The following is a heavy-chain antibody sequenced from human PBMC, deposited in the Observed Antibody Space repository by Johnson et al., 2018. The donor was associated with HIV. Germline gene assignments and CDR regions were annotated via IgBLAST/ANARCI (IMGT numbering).Heavy chain of an antibody. Sequence: VQLVESGGGLIQPGGSLRLSCAASGFTFSSYAMHWVRQAPGKGLEWVSYISSSGSTIYYADSVKGRFTISRDNAKNSLYLKMNSLRAEDTAVYYCAREPRGGHTDAFDIWGQGTMVTVSS. CDR1: GFTFSSYA. D-gene: IGHD5-18*01. CDR2: ISSSGSTI. V-gene: IGHV3-48*04. CDR3: AREPRGGHTDAFDI. J-gene: IGHJ3*02.